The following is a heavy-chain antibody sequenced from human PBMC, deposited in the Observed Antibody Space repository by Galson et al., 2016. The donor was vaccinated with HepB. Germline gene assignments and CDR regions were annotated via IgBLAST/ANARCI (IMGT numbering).Heavy chain of an antibody. Sequence: SETLSLTCSVSGDSINFDVYYWYWGWIRQSPGKGLEWIGYIYYSGSTIYNPSLKSRLTISVDTSKNQFSLKLSSVTAADTAVYYCARFHSGPFARNYYYGMDVWGQGTTVTVSS. CDR2: IYYSGST. D-gene: IGHD6-19*01. J-gene: IGHJ6*02. CDR3: ARFHSGPFARNYYYGMDV. CDR1: GDSINFDVYY. V-gene: IGHV4-61*08.